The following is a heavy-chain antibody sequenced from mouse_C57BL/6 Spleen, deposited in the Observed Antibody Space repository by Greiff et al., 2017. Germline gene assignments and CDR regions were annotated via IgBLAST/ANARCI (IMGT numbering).Heavy chain of an antibody. CDR3: ARENDYGSERYFDV. J-gene: IGHJ1*03. CDR1: GYTFTSYW. Sequence: VQLQQPGAELVKPGASVKLSCKASGYTFTSYWMHWVQQRPGRGLEWIGRIDTNSGGTKYTEKFKSKGTLTVDKPSSTAYMQLSSLTSEDSAVYYCARENDYGSERYFDVWGTGTTVTVSS. D-gene: IGHD1-1*01. CDR2: IDTNSGGT. V-gene: IGHV1-72*01.